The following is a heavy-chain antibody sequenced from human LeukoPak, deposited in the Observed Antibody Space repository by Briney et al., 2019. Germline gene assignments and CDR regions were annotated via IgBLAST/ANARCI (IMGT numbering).Heavy chain of an antibody. CDR2: INPSGGST. CDR3: ARSSAYYGELDV. V-gene: IGHV1-46*01. D-gene: IGHD3-10*01. Sequence: ASVKVSCKASGYTFINYYIHWVRQAPGQGLEWMGIINPSGGSTTYAQKFQGRVTMTSDTSTSTVYADLSSLRSDDTAIFYCARSSAYYGELDVWGQGTMVTVSS. CDR1: GYTFINYY. J-gene: IGHJ3*01.